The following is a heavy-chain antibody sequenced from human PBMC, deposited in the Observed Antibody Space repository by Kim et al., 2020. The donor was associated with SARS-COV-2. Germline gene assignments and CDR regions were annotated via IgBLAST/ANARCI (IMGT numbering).Heavy chain of an antibody. CDR3: ARGYCSGGSCYFLSPFDY. V-gene: IGHV3-64*04. Sequence: KGRFPNSRDNSKNPLYLQMNSLRAEDTAVYYCARGYCSGGSCYFLSPFDYWGQGTLVTVSS. D-gene: IGHD2-15*01. J-gene: IGHJ4*02.